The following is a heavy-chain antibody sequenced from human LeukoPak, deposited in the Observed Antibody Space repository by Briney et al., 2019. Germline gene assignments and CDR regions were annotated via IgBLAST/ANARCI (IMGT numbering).Heavy chain of an antibody. J-gene: IGHJ4*02. V-gene: IGHV1-18*01. CDR2: ISAYNGNT. D-gene: IGHD1-26*01. Sequence: ASVKVSCKASGYTFTSYGISWVRQAPGQRLEWMGWISAYNGNTNYAQKLQGRVTMTTDTSTSTAYMELRSLRSDDTAVYYCARVPPRESSPGVVGATRKPYYFDYWGQGTLVTVSS. CDR1: GYTFTSYG. CDR3: ARVPPRESSPGVVGATRKPYYFDY.